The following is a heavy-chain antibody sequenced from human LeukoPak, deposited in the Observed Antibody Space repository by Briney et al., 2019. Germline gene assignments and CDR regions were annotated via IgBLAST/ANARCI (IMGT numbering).Heavy chain of an antibody. CDR2: IYYSGST. CDR1: GGSISSSSYY. V-gene: IGHV4-39*01. Sequence: SETLSLTCTVSGGSISSSSYYWGWIRQPPGKGLKWIGRIYYSGSTYYNPSLKSRVTISVDTSKNQFSLKLSSVTAADTAVYYCARLPQEDAFDIWGQGTMVTVSS. J-gene: IGHJ3*02. CDR3: ARLPQEDAFDI.